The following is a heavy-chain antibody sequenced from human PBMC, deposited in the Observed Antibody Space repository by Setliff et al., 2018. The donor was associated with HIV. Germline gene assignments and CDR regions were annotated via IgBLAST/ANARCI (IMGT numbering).Heavy chain of an antibody. D-gene: IGHD3-10*01. CDR2: IYTSGTT. CDR3: ARELLYFGEGAYDP. J-gene: IGHJ5*02. CDR1: GDSISSGSYY. Sequence: SETLSLTCTVSGDSISSGSYYWSWIRQPADKGLEWIGRIYTSGTTAYNPSVKSRVFISLDTSKNQFYLRLRSVTAADTAVYYCARELLYFGEGAYDPWGQGTLVTVSS. V-gene: IGHV4-61*02.